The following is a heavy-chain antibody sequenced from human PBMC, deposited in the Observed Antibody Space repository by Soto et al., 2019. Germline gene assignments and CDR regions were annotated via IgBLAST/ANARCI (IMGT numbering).Heavy chain of an antibody. CDR3: ARGLGPPRITIFGVVISRYYYGMDV. D-gene: IGHD3-3*01. V-gene: IGHV4-34*01. CDR2: INHSGST. Sequence: PSETLSLTCAVYGGSFSGYYWSWIRQPPGKGLEWIGEINHSGSTNYNPSLKSRVTISVDTSKNQFSLKLSSVTAADTAVYYCARGLGPPRITIFGVVISRYYYGMDVWGQGTTVTVSS. CDR1: GGSFSGYY. J-gene: IGHJ6*02.